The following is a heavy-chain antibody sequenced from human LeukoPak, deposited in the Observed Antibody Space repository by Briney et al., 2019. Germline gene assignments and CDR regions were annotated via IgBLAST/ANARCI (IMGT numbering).Heavy chain of an antibody. V-gene: IGHV3-30*18. CDR1: GFTFSSYG. CDR3: AKVQDGTTTVTTDYYYYYGMDV. Sequence: QAGGSLRLSCAASGFTFSSYGMHWVRQAPGKGLEWVAVISYDGSNKYYADSVKGRFTISRDNSKNTLYLQMNSLRAEDTAVYYCAKVQDGTTTVTTDYYYYYGMDVWGQGTTVTVSS. CDR2: ISYDGSNK. D-gene: IGHD4-11*01. J-gene: IGHJ6*02.